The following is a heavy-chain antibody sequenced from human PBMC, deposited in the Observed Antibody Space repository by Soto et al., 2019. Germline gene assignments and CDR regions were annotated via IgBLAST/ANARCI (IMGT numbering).Heavy chain of an antibody. CDR1: GGTFNSYT. J-gene: IGHJ4*02. Sequence: QVQLVQSGAEVKKPGSSVKVSCTASGGTFNSYTINWVRQAPGQRLEWVGRVNPIVGIMTADKSTSKAYLDLTSLKSADTAVYYCATSYGSGSTHFDYWGQGTLVTVSS. CDR2: VNPIVG. CDR3: ATSYGSGSTHFDY. D-gene: IGHD3-10*01. V-gene: IGHV1-69*02.